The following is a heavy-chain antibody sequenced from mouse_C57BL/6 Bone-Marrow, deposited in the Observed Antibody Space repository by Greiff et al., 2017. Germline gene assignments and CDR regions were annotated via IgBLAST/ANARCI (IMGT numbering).Heavy chain of an antibody. D-gene: IGHD1-1*01. CDR3: ARPVYYCGSSYAWFAY. CDR1: GYTFTSYW. CDR2: IDPSDSST. Sequence: VQLQQPGAELVKPGASVKLSCKASGYTFTSYWMQWVKQRPGQGLEWIGEIDPSDSSTNYNQKFKGKATLTVDTSSSTAYMQLSSLTSEDSAVYCWARPVYYCGSSYAWFAYWGQGTLVTVSA. V-gene: IGHV1-50*01. J-gene: IGHJ3*01.